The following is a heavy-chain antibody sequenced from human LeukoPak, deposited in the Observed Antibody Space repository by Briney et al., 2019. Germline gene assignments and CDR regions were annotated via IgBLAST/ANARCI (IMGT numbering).Heavy chain of an antibody. CDR3: ARALGIVYSRPFDY. V-gene: IGHV1-3*01. Sequence: ASVKVSCKASGYTFASYAMHWVRQAPGQRLEWMGWILAGNGNTKYSQRFQGRVTITRDTSARTAYMELSSLKSEDTAVYYCARALGIVYSRPFDYWGQGTLVTVPS. CDR1: GYTFASYA. J-gene: IGHJ4*02. D-gene: IGHD3-22*01. CDR2: ILAGNGNT.